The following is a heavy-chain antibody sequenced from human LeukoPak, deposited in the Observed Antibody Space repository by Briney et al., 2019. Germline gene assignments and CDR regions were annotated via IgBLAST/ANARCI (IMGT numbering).Heavy chain of an antibody. CDR2: IRWNSGSI. CDR3: AKSSSHYGGAFDY. Sequence: PGGSLRLYCAASGFTFDDYAMHLVRQAPGRGLEWVSGIRWNSGSIGYADSVKGRSTISRDNAKNSLYLQMNSLTADDMALYYCAKSSSHYGGAFDYWGQGTLGTVSS. J-gene: IGHJ4*02. V-gene: IGHV3-9*03. CDR1: GFTFDDYA. D-gene: IGHD4-23*01.